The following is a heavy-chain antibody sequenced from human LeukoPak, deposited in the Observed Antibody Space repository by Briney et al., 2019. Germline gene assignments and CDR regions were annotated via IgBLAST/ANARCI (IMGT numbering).Heavy chain of an antibody. CDR2: IYTSGST. J-gene: IGHJ4*02. CDR1: GASISSYY. Sequence: SETLSLTCTVSGASISSYYWTWIRQPAGKGLEWIGRIYTSGSTNYNPSLKSRVTMSVDTSKNQFSLKLSSVTAADTAVYYCAGLSGGSSSSRGFDYWGQGTLVTVSS. V-gene: IGHV4-4*07. CDR3: AGLSGGSSSSRGFDY. D-gene: IGHD2-2*01.